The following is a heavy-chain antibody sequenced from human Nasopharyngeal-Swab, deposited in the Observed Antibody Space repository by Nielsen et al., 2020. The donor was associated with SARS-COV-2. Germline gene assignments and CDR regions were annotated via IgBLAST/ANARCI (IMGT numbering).Heavy chain of an antibody. D-gene: IGHD6-13*01. CDR3: TRDPYSTPPDY. CDR1: GITLRSYW. Sequence: GESLNLPCDSSGITLRSYWMSWVRQPPGKGLELVANIKHDGSDKNYVDSVKGRFTISRDNDKNLLFLQMNNLRAEDTALYYCTRDPYSTPPDYWGQGTLVTVSS. V-gene: IGHV3-7*01. CDR2: IKHDGSDK. J-gene: IGHJ4*02.